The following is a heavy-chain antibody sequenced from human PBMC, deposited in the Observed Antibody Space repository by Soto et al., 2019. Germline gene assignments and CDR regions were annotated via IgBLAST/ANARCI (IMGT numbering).Heavy chain of an antibody. CDR3: AREVSGWYYFDY. D-gene: IGHD6-19*01. Sequence: GGSLRLSCAASGFTFSSYGMHWVRQAPGKGLEWVAVIWYDGSNKYYADSVKGGFTISRDNSKNTMYLQMNSLRTEDTAVYYCAREVSGWYYFDYWGQGTLVTVSS. CDR2: IWYDGSNK. CDR1: GFTFSSYG. J-gene: IGHJ4*02. V-gene: IGHV3-33*01.